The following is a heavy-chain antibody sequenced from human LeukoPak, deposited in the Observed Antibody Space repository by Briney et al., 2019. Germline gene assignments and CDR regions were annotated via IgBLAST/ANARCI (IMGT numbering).Heavy chain of an antibody. CDR1: GFTFASYA. CDR3: AKVIREVDMSYDY. D-gene: IGHD5-24*01. V-gene: IGHV3-23*01. J-gene: IGHJ4*02. Sequence: GGSLRLSCAASGFTFASYAMSWVRQAPGEGLEWVSGISGGGGGTYYADSVKGRFTISRDNSKNTLYLQMNSLRAEDTAVYYCAKVIREVDMSYDYWGQGALVTVSS. CDR2: ISGGGGGT.